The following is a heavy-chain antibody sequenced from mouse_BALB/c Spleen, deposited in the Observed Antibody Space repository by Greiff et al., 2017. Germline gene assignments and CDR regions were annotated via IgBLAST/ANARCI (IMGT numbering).Heavy chain of an antibody. V-gene: IGHV1-5*01. D-gene: IGHD2-1*01. J-gene: IGHJ3*01. CDR1: GYTFTSYW. CDR3: TLYYAPIPY. Sequence: VQLQQSGAELAKPGASVKMSCKASGYTFTSYWMHWVKQRPGQGLEWIGAIYPGNSDTSYNQKFKGKAKLTAVTSASTAYMELSSLTNEDSAVYYCTLYYAPIPYWGQGTLVTVSA. CDR2: IYPGNSDT.